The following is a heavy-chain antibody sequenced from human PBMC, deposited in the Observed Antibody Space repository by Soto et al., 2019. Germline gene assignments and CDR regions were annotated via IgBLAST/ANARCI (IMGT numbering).Heavy chain of an antibody. D-gene: IGHD6-13*01. V-gene: IGHV3-23*01. CDR2: ISGSGGST. J-gene: IGHJ6*02. CDR1: GFTFSSYA. CDR3: AKGIPSSSWSYYYYGMDV. Sequence: GGSLRLSCAASGFTFSSYAMSWVRQAPGKGLEWVSAISGSGGSTYYADSVKGRFTISRDNSKNTLYLQMNSLRAEDTAVYYCAKGIPSSSWSYYYYGMDVWGQGTTVTVSS.